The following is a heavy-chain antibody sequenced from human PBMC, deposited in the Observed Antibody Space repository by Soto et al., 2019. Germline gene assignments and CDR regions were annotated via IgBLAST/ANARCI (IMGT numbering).Heavy chain of an antibody. V-gene: IGHV5-10-1*01. CDR3: ERSGAPITMVRGVRDYYHYYAMDV. CDR1: GYSFAGYW. CDR2: IDPSDSQT. J-gene: IGHJ6*04. Sequence: GESLKISCKGAGYSFAGYWITWVRQKPGKGLEWMGRIDPSDSQTYYSPSFRGHVTISVPKYITTVFLQWSSLRASDTAMCYCERSGAPITMVRGVRDYYHYYAMDVWGKGTTLTVSS. D-gene: IGHD3-10*01.